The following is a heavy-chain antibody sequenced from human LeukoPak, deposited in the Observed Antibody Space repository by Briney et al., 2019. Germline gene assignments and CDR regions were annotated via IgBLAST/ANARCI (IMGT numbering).Heavy chain of an antibody. CDR3: ASYSGYDYVFDY. CDR1: GGSISSYY. D-gene: IGHD5-12*01. Sequence: SETLSLTCTVSGGSISSYYWSWIRQPPGKGLEWIGYIYYSGSTNYNPSLKSRVTISVDTSKNQFSLKLSSVTAADTAVYYCASYSGYDYVFDYWGQGTLVTVSS. CDR2: IYYSGST. V-gene: IGHV4-59*12. J-gene: IGHJ4*02.